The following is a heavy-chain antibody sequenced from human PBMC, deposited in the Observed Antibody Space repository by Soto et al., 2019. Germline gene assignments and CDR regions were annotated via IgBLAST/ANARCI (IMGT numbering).Heavy chain of an antibody. CDR1: GYSFTSLD. D-gene: IGHD1-26*01. CDR2: MQPSTGRT. V-gene: IGHV1-8*01. CDR3: ARGVSAGVEY. Sequence: QVQLVQSGAEVREPGASVKVSCKASGYSFTSLDINWVRQTAGQGLEWMGWMQPSTGRTGYAQKFQGRVTMTRDTSISPASMELTTLTSAGTAFYYCARGVSAGVEYWGQGTLVTVSS. J-gene: IGHJ4*02.